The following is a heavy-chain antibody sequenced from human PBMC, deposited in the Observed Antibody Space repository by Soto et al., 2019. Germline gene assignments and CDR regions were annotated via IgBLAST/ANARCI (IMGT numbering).Heavy chain of an antibody. V-gene: IGHV4-39*01. CDR3: ATTRGLAVGGSFNY. D-gene: IGHD6-13*01. Sequence: QLQLQESGPGLVRPSETLSLTGSVSGGSITSRSSYWAWIRQPPGKGLEWIGTFFSGSTFSNPSLRSRVTISKDTSRNQFSLKLTSVAATDTAMYYCATTRGLAVGGSFNYWGQGALVTVSS. J-gene: IGHJ4*02. CDR2: FFSGST. CDR1: GGSITSRSSY.